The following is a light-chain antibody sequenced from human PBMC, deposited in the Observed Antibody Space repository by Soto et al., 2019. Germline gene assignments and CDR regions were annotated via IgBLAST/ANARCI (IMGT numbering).Light chain of an antibody. V-gene: IGKV3-20*01. CDR1: QRVSGSY. J-gene: IGKJ2*01. Sequence: EIVLTQSPGTLSLSPGEEATLSSRAGQRVSGSYLAWYQQKPAQAPRVFIHGASSRATGIPDRFSGSGSGTDFTLTISRLEPEDFAVYFCQQYGNPPPNAFGQGTKVEIK. CDR2: GAS. CDR3: QQYGNPPPNA.